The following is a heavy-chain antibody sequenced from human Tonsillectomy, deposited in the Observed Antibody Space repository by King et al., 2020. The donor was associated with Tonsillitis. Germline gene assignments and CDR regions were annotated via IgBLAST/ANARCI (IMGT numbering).Heavy chain of an antibody. CDR1: GFTFSNHG. V-gene: IGHV3-30*18. Sequence: VQLVESGGGVVQPGRSLRLSCAASGFTFSNHGMHWVRQAPGKGLEWLAVISYDGSNKYSADSVKGRFTISRDNSKNTLYLQVNSLRTEDTAVYYCSKGGEDTSLDYWGQGTLVTVSS. D-gene: IGHD3-10*01. J-gene: IGHJ4*02. CDR2: ISYDGSNK. CDR3: SKGGEDTSLDY.